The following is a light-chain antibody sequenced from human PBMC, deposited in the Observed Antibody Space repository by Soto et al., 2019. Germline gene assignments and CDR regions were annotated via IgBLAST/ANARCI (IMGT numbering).Light chain of an antibody. CDR3: CSYAGSYTHWV. CDR1: TSDVGGYNY. Sequence: QSVLTQPRSVSGSPEQSVTISCTGTTSDVGGYNYVSWYQQHPGKAPKLMIYDVSQRPSGVPDRFSGSKSGNTASLTISGLQAEDEADYHCCSYAGSYTHWVFGGGTKVTVL. CDR2: DVS. J-gene: IGLJ3*02. V-gene: IGLV2-11*01.